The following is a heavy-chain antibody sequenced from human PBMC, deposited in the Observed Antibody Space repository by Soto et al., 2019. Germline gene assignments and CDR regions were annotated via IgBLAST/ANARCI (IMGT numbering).Heavy chain of an antibody. CDR1: GGTFSSYA. J-gene: IGHJ5*02. Sequence: SLKVSCEASGGTFSSYAISWVRQAPGQGLEWMGGIIPIFGTANYAQKFQGRVTITADESTSTAYMELSSLRSEDTAVYYCAKSDSYVNWFDPWGQGTLVTVSS. V-gene: IGHV1-69*13. D-gene: IGHD5-18*01. CDR3: AKSDSYVNWFDP. CDR2: IIPIFGTA.